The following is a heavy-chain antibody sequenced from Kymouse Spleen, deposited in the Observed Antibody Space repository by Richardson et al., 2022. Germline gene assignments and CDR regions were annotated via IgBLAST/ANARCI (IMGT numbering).Heavy chain of an antibody. CDR2: INAGNGNT. CDR1: GYTFTSYA. CDR3: ARLLWFGEPFFDY. J-gene: IGHJ4*02. V-gene: IGHV1-3*01. D-gene: IGHD3-10*01. Sequence: QVQLVQSGAEVKKPGASVKVSCKASGYTFTSYAMHWVRQAPGQRLEWMGWINAGNGNTKYSQKFQGRVTITRDTSASTAYMELSSLRSEDTAVYYCARLLWFGEPFFDYWGQGTLVTVSS.